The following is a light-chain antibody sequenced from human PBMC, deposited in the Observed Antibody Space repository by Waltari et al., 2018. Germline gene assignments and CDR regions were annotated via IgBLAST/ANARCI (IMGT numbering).Light chain of an antibody. Sequence: SSELTQDPAVSVAMGQTVTITCQGNSLRSYSASWYQQRPGQAPILVIYDKNNRPSGVPDRFSGSSSDNTASLTITGAQAEDEASYYCHSRDASGVGGSFGGGTKLTVL. V-gene: IGLV3-19*01. CDR2: DKN. CDR3: HSRDASGVGGS. J-gene: IGLJ2*01. CDR1: SLRSYS.